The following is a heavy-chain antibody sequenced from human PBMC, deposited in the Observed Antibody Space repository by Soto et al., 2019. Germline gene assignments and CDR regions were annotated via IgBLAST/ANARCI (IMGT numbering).Heavy chain of an antibody. D-gene: IGHD3-16*01. CDR3: XXXXGGGGLTXEY. V-gene: IGHV3-11*01. Sequence: QVHLEESGGGLVKPGGSLRLSCTASGFIFSDYYMSWIRQAPGKGLEWVSDISNSGRITHHADSVEGRFTISRDNAKDSLYLQMNSLRPEDXXXXXXXXXXGGGGLTXEYWGQGTLVT. CDR2: ISNSGRIT. J-gene: IGHJ4*02. CDR1: GFIFSDYY.